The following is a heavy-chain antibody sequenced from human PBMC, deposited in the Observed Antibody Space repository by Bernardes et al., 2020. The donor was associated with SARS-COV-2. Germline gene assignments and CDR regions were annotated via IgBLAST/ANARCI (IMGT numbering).Heavy chain of an antibody. CDR1: GYTFSRYV. Sequence: SVHVSCKTSGYTFSRYVISWVRQAPGQGLEWMGWISKNNGNTKYAQKVQARVTITTDTATSTAYIELRKLRSDVTAVYYCARDEWEHRGEFDHWGQGTLVTVSS. CDR2: ISKNNGNT. J-gene: IGHJ4*02. D-gene: IGHD1-26*01. V-gene: IGHV1-18*01. CDR3: ARDEWEHRGEFDH.